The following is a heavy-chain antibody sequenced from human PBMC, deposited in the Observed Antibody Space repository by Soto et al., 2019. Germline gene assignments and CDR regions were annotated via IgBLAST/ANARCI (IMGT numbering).Heavy chain of an antibody. J-gene: IGHJ4*02. Sequence: EVKVVESGGGLVQPGGSLRLSCAASGFTFSDNWMHWVRQPPGKGPVWVSRISGDASSTSYADSVKGRFTISRDSAKKTVYLQIDSLRVEDTAVYYCTRGGTRTTYWGLFDSWGQGTLVTVSS. CDR1: GFTFSDNW. D-gene: IGHD7-27*01. CDR3: TRGGTRTTYWGLFDS. CDR2: ISGDASST. V-gene: IGHV3-74*01.